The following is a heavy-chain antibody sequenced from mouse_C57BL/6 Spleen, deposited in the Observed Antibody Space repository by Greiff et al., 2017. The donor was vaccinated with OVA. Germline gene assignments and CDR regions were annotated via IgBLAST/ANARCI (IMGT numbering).Heavy chain of an antibody. Sequence: QLQESGAELVRPGTSVKMSCKASGYPFTNYWIGWAKQRPGHGLEWIGDIYPGGGYTNYNEKFKGKATLTADKSSSTAYMQFSSLTSEDSAIYYCARGKNYFDYWGQGTTLTVSS. J-gene: IGHJ2*01. CDR3: ARGKNYFDY. CDR1: GYPFTNYW. CDR2: IYPGGGYT. V-gene: IGHV1-63*01. D-gene: IGHD2-1*01.